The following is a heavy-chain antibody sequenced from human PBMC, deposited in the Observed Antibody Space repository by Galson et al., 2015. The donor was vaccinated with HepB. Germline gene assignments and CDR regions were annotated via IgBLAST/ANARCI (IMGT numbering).Heavy chain of an antibody. J-gene: IGHJ4*02. D-gene: IGHD6-13*01. CDR1: GFTFSGSA. V-gene: IGHV3-73*01. CDR3: TRLGDLSGYSSL. Sequence: SLRLSCAASGFTFSGSAMHWVRQASGRGLEWVGRLGSNANSYATAYAASVKGRFTISRDDSKNTAYMQMNSLKTEDTAVYYCTRLGDLSGYSSLWGQGTLVTVSS. CDR2: LGSNANSYAT.